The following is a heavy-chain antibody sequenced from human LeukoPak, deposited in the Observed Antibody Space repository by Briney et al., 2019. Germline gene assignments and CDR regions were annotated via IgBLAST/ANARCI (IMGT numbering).Heavy chain of an antibody. CDR2: IYSSGST. V-gene: IGHV4-59*01. CDR1: GGSISSYY. CDR3: AGYSYGFKGTFDY. Sequence: PSETLSLTCSVSGGSISSYYWSWIRQSPGKGLEWIGYIYSSGSTKYNPSLKSRVTISVDTSKNQVSLKLSSVTAADTAVYYCAGYSYGFKGTFDYWGQGTLVTVSS. D-gene: IGHD5-18*01. J-gene: IGHJ4*02.